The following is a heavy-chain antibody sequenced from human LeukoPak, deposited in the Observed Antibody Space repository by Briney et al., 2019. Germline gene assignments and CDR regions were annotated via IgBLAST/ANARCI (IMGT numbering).Heavy chain of an antibody. CDR2: IWYDGSNK. Sequence: GGSLRLSCAASGFTFSSYGMHWVRQAPGKGLEWVAVIWYDGSNKYYADSVKGRFTISRDNSKNTLYLQMNSLRAEDTAVYYCGNLAVAGTGFDYWGQGTLVTVSS. D-gene: IGHD6-19*01. J-gene: IGHJ4*02. CDR3: GNLAVAGTGFDY. CDR1: GFTFSSYG. V-gene: IGHV3-33*06.